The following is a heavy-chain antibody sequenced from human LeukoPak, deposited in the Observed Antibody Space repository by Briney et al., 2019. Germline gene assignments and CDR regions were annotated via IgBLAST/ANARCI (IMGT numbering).Heavy chain of an antibody. CDR2: IKSKTDGGTT. CDR1: GFTFSNAW. J-gene: IGHJ4*02. V-gene: IGHV3-15*01. CDR3: TTDPYDSSGYYSLVGY. Sequence: PGGSLRLSCAASGFTFSNAWMSWVRQAPGKGLEWVGRIKSKTDGGTTDYAAPVKGRFTISRDDSKNTQYLQINSLKTEDTAVYYCTTDPYDSSGYYSLVGYWGQGTLVTVSS. D-gene: IGHD3-22*01.